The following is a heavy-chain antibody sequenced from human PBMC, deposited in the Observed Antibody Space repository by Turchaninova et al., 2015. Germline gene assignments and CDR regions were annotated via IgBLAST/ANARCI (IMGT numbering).Heavy chain of an antibody. D-gene: IGHD6-13*01. CDR2: IYWDDDK. CDR1: GFSLRTMGVG. Sequence: QIPLKESGPTLVKPTQTLTLTCTISGFSLRTMGVGVGGIRPPPGKALEWLALIYWDDDKRYSPSLKSRLTITKDTSKNQVVLTMTNMDPVDTATYYCAHSHPSIAAADTFDYWGQGTLVTVSS. CDR3: AHSHPSIAAADTFDY. V-gene: IGHV2-5*02. J-gene: IGHJ4*02.